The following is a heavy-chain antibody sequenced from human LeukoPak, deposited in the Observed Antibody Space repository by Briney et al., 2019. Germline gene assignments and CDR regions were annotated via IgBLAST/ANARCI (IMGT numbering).Heavy chain of an antibody. CDR2: IWYDGSNK. CDR3: AKSYGYSYGYYVDY. D-gene: IGHD5-18*01. J-gene: IGHJ4*02. Sequence: GGSLRLSCAASGFTFSSYGMHWVRQAPGKGLEWVAVIWYDGSNKYYADSVNGRFTISRDNSKNTLYLQMNSLRAEDTAVYYCAKSYGYSYGYYVDYWGQGTLVTVSS. V-gene: IGHV3-33*06. CDR1: GFTFSSYG.